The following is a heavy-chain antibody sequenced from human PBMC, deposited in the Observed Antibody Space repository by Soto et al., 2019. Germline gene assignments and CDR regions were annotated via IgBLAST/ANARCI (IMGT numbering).Heavy chain of an antibody. J-gene: IGHJ5*02. Sequence: GGSLRLSCVASGFTFSSDWMHWVRQAPGKGLVWVSRINTDGSDTNYADSVKGRFTISRDNSKNTLYLQMNSLRAEHTAVYYCASTFSNYGTGDWFDPWGQGTLVTVSS. V-gene: IGHV3-74*01. D-gene: IGHD4-4*01. CDR2: INTDGSDT. CDR1: GFTFSSDW. CDR3: ASTFSNYGTGDWFDP.